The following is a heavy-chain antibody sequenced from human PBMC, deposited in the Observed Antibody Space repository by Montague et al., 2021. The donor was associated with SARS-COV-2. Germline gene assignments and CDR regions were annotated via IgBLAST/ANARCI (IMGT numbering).Heavy chain of an antibody. V-gene: IGHV4-34*01. CDR2: INHSGST. D-gene: IGHD3-3*01. Sequence: SETLSLTCAVYGGFFSGYYWSWIRQPPGKGLEWIGEINHSGSTNYNPSXXSRVTISVDTSKNQFSLKLSSVTAADTAVYYCARTYTYYDFWSGYPWDYYMDVWGKGTTVTVSS. CDR3: ARTYTYYDFWSGYPWDYYMDV. CDR1: GGFFSGYY. J-gene: IGHJ6*03.